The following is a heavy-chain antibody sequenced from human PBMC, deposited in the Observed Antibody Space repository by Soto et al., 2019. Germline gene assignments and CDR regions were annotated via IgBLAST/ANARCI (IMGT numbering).Heavy chain of an antibody. CDR2: IDAGNGNT. J-gene: IGHJ6*02. D-gene: IGHD5-18*01. V-gene: IGHV1-3*01. CDR1: GYTFTSCP. Sequence: ASVKVSCKASGYTFTSCPTHWVRQAPGQRLEWMGWIDAGNGNTKYSQKFRGRVTFTTDTSASTAYMDLSSLRSEDTAVYYCARAGYSYDSPYYGMDVWGQGTTVTVSS. CDR3: ARAGYSYDSPYYGMDV.